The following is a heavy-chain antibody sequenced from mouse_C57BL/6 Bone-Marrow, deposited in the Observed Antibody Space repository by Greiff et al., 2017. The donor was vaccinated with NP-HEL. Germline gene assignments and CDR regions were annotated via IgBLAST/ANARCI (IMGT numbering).Heavy chain of an antibody. CDR2: IYPGDGDT. CDR3: ARGSNYLYYYAMDY. CDR1: GYAFSSSW. J-gene: IGHJ2*01. V-gene: IGHV1-82*01. Sequence: VQVVESGPELVKPGASVKISCKASGYAFSSSWMNWVKQRPGKGLEWIGRIYPGDGDTNYNGKFKGKATLTADKSSSTAYMQLSSLTSEDSAVYFCARGSNYLYYYAMDYWGQGTTLTVSS. D-gene: IGHD1-1*02.